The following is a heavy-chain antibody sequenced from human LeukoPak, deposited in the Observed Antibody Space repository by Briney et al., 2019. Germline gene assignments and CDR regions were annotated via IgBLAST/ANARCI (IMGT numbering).Heavy chain of an antibody. Sequence: GGPLRLSCAASGFSFSDYYMKWIRQAPGKGLEWVSYISSSGTIMHYADSVKGRFIISRDNAKNSLYLQMNNLRAEDTAVYFCARGDDFSMDVWGKGTTVTVS. CDR1: GFSFSDYY. J-gene: IGHJ6*03. CDR2: ISSSGTIM. D-gene: IGHD3-3*01. CDR3: ARGDDFSMDV. V-gene: IGHV3-11*01.